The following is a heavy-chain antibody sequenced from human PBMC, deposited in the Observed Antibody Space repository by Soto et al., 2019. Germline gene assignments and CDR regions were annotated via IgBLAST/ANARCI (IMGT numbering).Heavy chain of an antibody. D-gene: IGHD3-22*01. CDR2: IIPIFGTA. V-gene: IGHV1-69*01. CDR1: GGSFISYA. CDR3: ARGSQNILHYYDPSGSYYADDAFDI. Sequence: SVKVSCKASGGSFISYAISLVRRAPRQGLEWMGGIIPIFGTANYAQKFQGRVTITADESTSTAYMELSSLRSEDTAVYYCARGSQNILHYYDPSGSYYADDAFDIWGQGTMVTVSS. J-gene: IGHJ3*02.